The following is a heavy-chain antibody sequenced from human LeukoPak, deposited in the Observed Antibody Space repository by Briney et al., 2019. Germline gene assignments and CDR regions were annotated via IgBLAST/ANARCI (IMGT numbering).Heavy chain of an antibody. CDR1: GFTFSTYW. J-gene: IGHJ5*02. D-gene: IGHD3-22*01. Sequence: GGSLRLSCAASGFTFSTYWMTWVRQAPGKGLEWVANIKQDGSQKYYVDSVKGRFTISRDDAEDSLYLQMNSLRAEDTAVYYCARADGAYYYDSSGYYYRDNWFDPWGQGTLVTVSS. CDR3: ARADGAYYYDSSGYYYRDNWFDP. CDR2: IKQDGSQK. V-gene: IGHV3-7*01.